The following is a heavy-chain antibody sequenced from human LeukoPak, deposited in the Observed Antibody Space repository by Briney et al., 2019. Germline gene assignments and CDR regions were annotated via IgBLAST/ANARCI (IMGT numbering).Heavy chain of an antibody. CDR3: ARGIPPDH. CDR1: GFNFSSYE. V-gene: IGHV3-48*03. Sequence: GGSLRLSCAASGFNFSSYEMNWVRQAPGKGLEWVSYISSSGNTIYYADSVKGRFTISRDNTKKSLYLQMNSLRAEDTAVYYCARGIPPDHWGQGTLVTVSS. J-gene: IGHJ4*02. CDR2: ISSSGNTI.